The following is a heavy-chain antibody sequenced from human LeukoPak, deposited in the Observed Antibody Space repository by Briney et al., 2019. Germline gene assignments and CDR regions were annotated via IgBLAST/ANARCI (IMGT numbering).Heavy chain of an antibody. CDR2: ISGSGDI. CDR1: GFTFSNYA. Sequence: PGGSLRLSCAASGFTFSNYAMSWVRQAPGKGLEWVSSISGSGDIYYADSVKGRFTISRDNSRSTFYLRMNSLRVEDTAVYFCARDDEGGCASTSCYKWFDPWGQGTLVTVSS. CDR3: ARDDEGGCASTSCYKWFDP. V-gene: IGHV3-23*01. J-gene: IGHJ5*02. D-gene: IGHD2-2*02.